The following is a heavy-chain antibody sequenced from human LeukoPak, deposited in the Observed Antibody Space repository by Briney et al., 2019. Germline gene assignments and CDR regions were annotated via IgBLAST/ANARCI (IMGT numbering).Heavy chain of an antibody. Sequence: GRSLRLSCAASGFTFSSYGMHWVRQAPGKGLVWVSRINGDDSSATYADSVKGRFTISRDNAKNTLYLQMNSLRAEDTAVYYCATTDCSGGSCYLLDFWGQGTLVTVSS. V-gene: IGHV3-74*01. J-gene: IGHJ4*02. CDR2: INGDDSSA. CDR1: GFTFSSYG. D-gene: IGHD2-15*01. CDR3: ATTDCSGGSCYLLDF.